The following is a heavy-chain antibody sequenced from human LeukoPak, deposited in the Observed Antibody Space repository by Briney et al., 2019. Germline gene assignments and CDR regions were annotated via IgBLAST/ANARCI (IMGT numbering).Heavy chain of an antibody. CDR1: GFSVSSFG. J-gene: IGHJ4*02. CDR3: AQGYSSGWYPY. Sequence: GGSLRLSCAVSGFSVSSFGMSWVRQAPGKGLDWISAISVNGETAYYADSVEGRFIISRDNSKNTLYLQLSSLRAEDTAVYYCAQGYSSGWYPYWGQGSLVSVSS. CDR2: ISVNGETA. D-gene: IGHD6-19*01. V-gene: IGHV3-23*01.